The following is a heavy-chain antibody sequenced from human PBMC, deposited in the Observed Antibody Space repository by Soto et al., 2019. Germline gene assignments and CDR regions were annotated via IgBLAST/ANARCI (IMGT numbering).Heavy chain of an antibody. CDR2: INAGNGNT. J-gene: IGHJ2*01. CDR3: ARDTDSSGWYEGEPPWSSDWYFDL. CDR1: GYTFTSYA. Sequence: GASVKVSCKASGYTFTSYAMHWVRQAPGQRLEWMGWINAGNGNTKYSQKFQGRVTITRDTSASTAYMELSSLRSEDTAVYYCARDTDSSGWYEGEPPWSSDWYFDLWGRGTLVTVSS. V-gene: IGHV1-3*01. D-gene: IGHD6-19*01.